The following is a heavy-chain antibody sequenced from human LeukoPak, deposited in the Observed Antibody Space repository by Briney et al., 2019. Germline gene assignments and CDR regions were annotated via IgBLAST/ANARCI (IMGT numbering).Heavy chain of an antibody. CDR2: ISSSSSYI. CDR3: ARSYSSGWYVDY. D-gene: IGHD6-19*01. V-gene: IGHV3-21*01. J-gene: IGHJ4*02. CDR1: GFTFSSYS. Sequence: KSGGSLRLSCAASGFTFSSYSMNWVRQAPGKGLEWVSSISSSSSYIYYADSVKGRFTISRDNAKNSLYLQMNSLRAEDTAVYYCARSYSSGWYVDYWGQGTLVTVSS.